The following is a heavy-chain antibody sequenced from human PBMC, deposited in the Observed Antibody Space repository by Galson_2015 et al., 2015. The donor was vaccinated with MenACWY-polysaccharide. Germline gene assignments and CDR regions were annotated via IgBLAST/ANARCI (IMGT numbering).Heavy chain of an antibody. CDR3: ARARFWSGYFAFDF. Sequence: SLRLSCAASGFTFSSYWMHWGRQAPGEGLVWVSRIKNDGSSTSYADSVKGRFTVSRDNAKNSLYLQMNSLRAEDTAVYYCARARFWSGYFAFDFWGQGTMVTVSS. J-gene: IGHJ3*01. D-gene: IGHD3-3*01. CDR1: GFTFSSYW. V-gene: IGHV3-74*01. CDR2: IKNDGSST.